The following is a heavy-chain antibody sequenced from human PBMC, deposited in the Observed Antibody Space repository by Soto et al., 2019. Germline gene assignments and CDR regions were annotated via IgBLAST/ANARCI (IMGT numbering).Heavy chain of an antibody. V-gene: IGHV3-74*03. Sequence: EVQLVESGGGLVQPGGSLRLSCAASGFTFSRFWMHWVRQAPGEGLVWVSHINDDGTITTYADYVKGRFTISRDNAENTVYLEMNSLRNEDTAEYYCLPSGLRSGKDAVDIWGQGTMVTVSS. CDR1: GFTFSRFW. CDR3: LPSGLRSGKDAVDI. CDR2: INDDGTIT. J-gene: IGHJ3*02. D-gene: IGHD3-3*01.